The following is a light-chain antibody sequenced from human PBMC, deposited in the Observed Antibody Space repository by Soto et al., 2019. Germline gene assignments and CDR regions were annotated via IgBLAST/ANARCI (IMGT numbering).Light chain of an antibody. CDR1: QDISNY. V-gene: IGKV1-33*01. CDR2: AAS. CDR3: QQYFEWPPMT. J-gene: IGKJ1*01. Sequence: DIQMTQSPSSLSASVGDTVTITCQASQDISNYLNWYQQKPGKAPKLLIYAASNLETGVPSRFSGSGSVTEFTFAISSLRAEDAAIYYCQQYFEWPPMTFGQGTKVEI.